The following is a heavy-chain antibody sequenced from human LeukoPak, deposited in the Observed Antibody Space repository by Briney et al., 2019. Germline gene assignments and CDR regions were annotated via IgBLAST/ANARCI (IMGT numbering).Heavy chain of an antibody. J-gene: IGHJ1*01. CDR2: IYYSGST. Sequence: PSETLSLTCTVSGGSISSYYWSWIRQPPGKGLEWIGYIYYSGSTNYNPSLKSRVTISVDTSKNQFSLKLSSVTAADTAVYYCAGDHYYGSARKARFQHWGQGTLVTVSS. CDR3: AGDHYYGSARKARFQH. V-gene: IGHV4-59*12. D-gene: IGHD3-10*01. CDR1: GGSISSYY.